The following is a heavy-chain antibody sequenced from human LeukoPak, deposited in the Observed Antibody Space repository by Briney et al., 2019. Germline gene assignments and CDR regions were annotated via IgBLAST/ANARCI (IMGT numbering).Heavy chain of an antibody. J-gene: IGHJ3*02. CDR1: GGSFSGYY. V-gene: IGHV4-34*01. CDR3: ARGRRGYDILTGPRSGAFDI. D-gene: IGHD3-9*01. Sequence: SETLSLTCAVYGGSFSGYYWSWIRQPPGKGLEWIGEINHSGSTNYNPSLKSRVTISVDTSKNQFSLKLSSVTAADTAVYYCARGRRGYDILTGPRSGAFDIWGQGTMVTVSS. CDR2: INHSGST.